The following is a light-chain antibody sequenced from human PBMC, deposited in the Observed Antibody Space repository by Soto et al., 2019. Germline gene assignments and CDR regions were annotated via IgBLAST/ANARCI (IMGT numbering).Light chain of an antibody. J-gene: IGKJ1*01. CDR1: QTINRW. CDR2: DAS. Sequence: DIRVTHSPPTLSASVGDGFTITGRASQTINRWMAWYHQKPGKAPKLLIYDASTLESGVPSRFSGSGSGTEFTLTISSLQPDDFATYYCQHYDSYSWTFGQGTKVDIK. V-gene: IGKV1-5*01. CDR3: QHYDSYSWT.